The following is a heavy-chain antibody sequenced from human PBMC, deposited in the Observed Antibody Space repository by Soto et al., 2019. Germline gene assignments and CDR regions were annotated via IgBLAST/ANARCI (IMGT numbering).Heavy chain of an antibody. CDR1: GFTFSSYG. V-gene: IGHV3-33*01. Sequence: QVQLVESGGGVVQPGRSLRLSCAASGFTFSSYGMHWVRQAPGKGLEWVALIWYDGSNKNSADSVKGRFTISRDNSKNTLYLQMNSLRAEDTAVYYCARDRRVTASFFAYWGQGTLVTVSS. J-gene: IGHJ4*02. D-gene: IGHD2-21*02. CDR2: IWYDGSNK. CDR3: ARDRRVTASFFAY.